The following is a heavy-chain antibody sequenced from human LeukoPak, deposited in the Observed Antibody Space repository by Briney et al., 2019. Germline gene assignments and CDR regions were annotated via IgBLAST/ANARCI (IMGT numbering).Heavy chain of an antibody. V-gene: IGHV4-31*03. J-gene: IGHJ5*02. CDR2: IHHSGST. D-gene: IGHD3-10*01. CDR1: GGSISSGGYY. CDR3: ANYGSGSYKFDP. Sequence: PSETLSLTCTVSGGSISSGGYYWSWIRQHPGKGLEWIGYIHHSGSTYYNPSLKSRLIISLDTSKNQFSLKLNSVTAADTAVYYCANYGSGSYKFDPWGQGTLVTVSS.